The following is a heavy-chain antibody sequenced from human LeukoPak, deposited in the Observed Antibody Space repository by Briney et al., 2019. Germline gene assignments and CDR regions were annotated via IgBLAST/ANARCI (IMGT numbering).Heavy chain of an antibody. J-gene: IGHJ4*02. D-gene: IGHD6-19*01. CDR3: AKARGWYFFDY. CDR1: GFTFSSYA. V-gene: IGHV3-23*01. CDR2: ISGSGGST. Sequence: GGSLRLSCAASGFTFSSYAMSWVRQAPGKGLEWVSAISGSGGSTYYADSVKGRFTISRDSSKNRLYLQMNTLRAEDTAVYYCAKARGWYFFDYWGQGTLVTVSS.